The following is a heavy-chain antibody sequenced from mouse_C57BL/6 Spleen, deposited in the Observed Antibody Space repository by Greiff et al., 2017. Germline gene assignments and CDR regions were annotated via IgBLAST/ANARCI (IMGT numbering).Heavy chain of an antibody. J-gene: IGHJ2*01. CDR2: ISNLAYSI. Sequence: DVKLVESGGGLVQPGGSLKLSCAASGFTFSDYGMAWVRQAPRKGPEWVAFISNLAYSIYYADTVTGRFTISRENAKNTLYLEMSSLRSEDTAMYYCARHDYDRNYFDDWGQGTTLTVSS. D-gene: IGHD2-4*01. V-gene: IGHV5-15*01. CDR1: GFTFSDYG. CDR3: ARHDYDRNYFDD.